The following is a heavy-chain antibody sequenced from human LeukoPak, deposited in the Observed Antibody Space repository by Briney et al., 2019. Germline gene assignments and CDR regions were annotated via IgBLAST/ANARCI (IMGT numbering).Heavy chain of an antibody. Sequence: PGGSLRLSCAASGFTFSSYSMNWVRQAPGKGLEWVSSSSSSSSYIYYADSVKGRFTISRDNAKNSLYLQMNGLRAEDTAVYYCARGRHAIYDFWSGYSHDAFDIWGPGTMVTVSS. CDR3: ARGRHAIYDFWSGYSHDAFDI. J-gene: IGHJ3*02. CDR2: SSSSSSYI. V-gene: IGHV3-21*01. D-gene: IGHD3-3*01. CDR1: GFTFSSYS.